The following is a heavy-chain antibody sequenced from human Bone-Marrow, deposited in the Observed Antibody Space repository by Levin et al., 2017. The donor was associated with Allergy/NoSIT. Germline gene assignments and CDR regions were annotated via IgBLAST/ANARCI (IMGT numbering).Heavy chain of an antibody. J-gene: IGHJ4*02. Sequence: KSSETLSLTCTVSGGPISNYHWNWIRQTSGMGLEWIGYTYYSGSTNYSPSLKSRITISVDTSKNQFSLRLTSVTAADTAVYYCAGGGEIAAPGRPLDYWGQGILVTVSS. CDR1: GGPISNYH. V-gene: IGHV4-59*01. D-gene: IGHD6-13*01. CDR2: TYYSGST. CDR3: AGGGEIAAPGRPLDY.